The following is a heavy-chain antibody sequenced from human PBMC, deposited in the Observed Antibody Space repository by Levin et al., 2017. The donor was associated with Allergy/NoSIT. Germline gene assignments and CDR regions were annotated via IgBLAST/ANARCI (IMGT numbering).Heavy chain of an antibody. D-gene: IGHD2-2*01. V-gene: IGHV1-2*02. CDR3: AKAGYCSSTSCYEFDY. CDR2: INPNSGGT. CDR1: GYTFTGYY. Sequence: GESLKISCKASGYTFTGYYMHWVRQAPGQGLEWMGWINPNSGGTNYAQKFQGRVTMTRDTSISTAYMELSRLRSDDTAVYYCAKAGYCSSTSCYEFDYWGQGTLVTVSS. J-gene: IGHJ4*02.